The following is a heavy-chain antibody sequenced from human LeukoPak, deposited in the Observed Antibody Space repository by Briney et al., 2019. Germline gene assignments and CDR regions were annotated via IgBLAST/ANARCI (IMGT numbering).Heavy chain of an antibody. Sequence: SETLSLTCTVSGVSISSYYWSWIRQPAGKGLEWIGYIYYSGSTNYNPSLKSRVTISVDTSKNQVSLRLSSVTAADTAVYYCARVTGYIVEDYFDYWGQGTLVTVSS. CDR2: IYYSGST. CDR1: GVSISSYY. CDR3: ARVTGYIVEDYFDY. V-gene: IGHV4-59*01. D-gene: IGHD3-22*01. J-gene: IGHJ4*02.